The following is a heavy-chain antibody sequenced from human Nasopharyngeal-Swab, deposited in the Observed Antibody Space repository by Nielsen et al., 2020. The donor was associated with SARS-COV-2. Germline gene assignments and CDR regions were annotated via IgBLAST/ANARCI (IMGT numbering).Heavy chain of an antibody. CDR3: ARGRVPTEDY. Sequence: RQAPGKGLEWIGEINHSGSTNYNPSLKSRVTISVDTSKNQFSLKLSSVTAADTAVYYCARGRVPTEDYWGQGTLVTVSS. CDR2: INHSGST. J-gene: IGHJ4*02. D-gene: IGHD2-2*01. V-gene: IGHV4-34*01.